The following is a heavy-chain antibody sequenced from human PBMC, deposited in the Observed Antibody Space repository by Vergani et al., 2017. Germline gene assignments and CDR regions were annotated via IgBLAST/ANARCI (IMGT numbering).Heavy chain of an antibody. CDR3: AGMGCYXEGDAFRIGYFDS. D-gene: IGHD2-2*01. CDR1: GDSISSGVYY. Sequence: QVQLQESGPGLVKPSQTLFLTCSVSGDSISSGVYYWNWIRQHPGKGLEWIGYIYSTGSTHHNPSLRRRINMSVDTSKNQFSLKLNSVTAADTAMYYCAGMGCYXEGDAFRIGYFDSWGPGILVTVSS. V-gene: IGHV4-31*03. CDR2: IYSTGST. J-gene: IGHJ4*02.